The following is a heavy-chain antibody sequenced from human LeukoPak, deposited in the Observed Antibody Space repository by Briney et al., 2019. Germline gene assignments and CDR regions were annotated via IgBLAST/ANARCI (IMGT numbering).Heavy chain of an antibody. V-gene: IGHV3-53*01. D-gene: IGHD6-13*01. Sequence: GGSLRVSCAASGFTVSSNSMSWVRQAPGKGLEWVSVIYSGGSTYNADSVKGRFTISRDNSKNTLYLQMNSLRAEDTAVYYCASTTTAGHFDYWGQGTLVTVSS. CDR3: ASTTTAGHFDY. CDR2: IYSGGST. CDR1: GFTVSSNS. J-gene: IGHJ4*02.